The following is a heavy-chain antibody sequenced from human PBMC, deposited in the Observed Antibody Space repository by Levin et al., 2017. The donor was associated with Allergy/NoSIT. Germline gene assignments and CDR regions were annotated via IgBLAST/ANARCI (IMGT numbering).Heavy chain of an antibody. CDR3: ARDRVGYCTNGVCPHGYYYGMDV. V-gene: IGHV4-59*01. CDR1: GGSISSYY. D-gene: IGHD2-8*01. CDR2: IYYSGST. J-gene: IGHJ6*02. Sequence: SETLSLTCTVSGGSISSYYWSWIRQPPGKGLEWIGYIYYSGSTNYNPSLKSRVTISVDTSKNQFSLKLSSVTAADTAVYYCARDRVGYCTNGVCPHGYYYGMDVWGQGTTVTVSS.